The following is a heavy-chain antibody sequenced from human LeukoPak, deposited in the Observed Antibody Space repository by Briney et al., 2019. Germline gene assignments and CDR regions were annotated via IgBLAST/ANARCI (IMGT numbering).Heavy chain of an antibody. V-gene: IGHV3-74*01. CDR1: GFTFSAYW. CDR2: INSDGSTT. J-gene: IGHJ4*02. D-gene: IGHD3-10*01. CDR3: ARARYGSGTYDY. Sequence: GGSLRLSCAASGFTFSAYWMRWVRQAPGKGLVWVSSINSDGSTTNYADFVKGRFSISRDNARDNAKNTLYLQMNSLRADDTAVYYCARARYGSGTYDYWGQGTLVTVSS.